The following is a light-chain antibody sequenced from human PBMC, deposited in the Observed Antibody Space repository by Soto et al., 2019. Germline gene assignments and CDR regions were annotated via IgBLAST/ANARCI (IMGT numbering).Light chain of an antibody. Sequence: EIVLTESPGTLTLSPGERATLSCMASQSVSNNYLAWYQQKPGQAPRLLIYGASNRATGIPDRFSGSGSGTDFTLTISSLQPDDFATYYCQQYSTYTPRTFGQGTIV. V-gene: IGKV3-20*01. CDR1: QSVSNNY. J-gene: IGKJ1*01. CDR2: GAS. CDR3: QQYSTYTPRT.